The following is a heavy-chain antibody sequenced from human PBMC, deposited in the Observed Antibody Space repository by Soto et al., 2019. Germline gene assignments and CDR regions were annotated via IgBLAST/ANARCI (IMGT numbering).Heavy chain of an antibody. D-gene: IGHD1-1*01. CDR3: ARLVTGEAAGTFWFDP. V-gene: IGHV4-59*01. J-gene: IGHJ5*02. CDR2: MYYTGDT. Sequence: WTWSRQAPGKELEWIGYMYYTGDTNYNPSLKSRVSISIDKSKNLFSLNLTSVTAADTAIYYCARLVTGEAAGTFWFDPWGQGTQVTVSS.